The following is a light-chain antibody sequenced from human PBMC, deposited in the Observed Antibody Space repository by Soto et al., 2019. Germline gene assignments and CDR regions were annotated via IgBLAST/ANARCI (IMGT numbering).Light chain of an antibody. CDR2: GAS. J-gene: IGKJ4*01. Sequence: EIVLTQSPGTLSLSPGERATLSCRASQSVSSSYLAWYQQKPGQAPRLLIYGASSRATGIPDRFSGSGSGTDFTLTISRLAPEDVAVYYCQQYGSSRLTFGGGTKVEIK. CDR3: QQYGSSRLT. CDR1: QSVSSSY. V-gene: IGKV3-20*01.